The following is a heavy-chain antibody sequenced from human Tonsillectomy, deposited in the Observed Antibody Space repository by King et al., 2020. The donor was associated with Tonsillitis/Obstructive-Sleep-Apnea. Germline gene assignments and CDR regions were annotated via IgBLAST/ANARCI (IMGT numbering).Heavy chain of an antibody. CDR2: ISSSSSYT. Sequence: VQLVESGGGLVKPGGSLRLSCAASGFTFSDYYMRWIRQAPGKGLEWVSYISSSSSYTNYADSVKGRFTISRDNAKNSLYLQMNSLSAEDTAVYYCARAGGSLRFLEWLLDAFDIWGQGTMVTVSS. J-gene: IGHJ3*02. D-gene: IGHD3-3*01. V-gene: IGHV3-11*05. CDR1: GFTFSDYY. CDR3: ARAGGSLRFLEWLLDAFDI.